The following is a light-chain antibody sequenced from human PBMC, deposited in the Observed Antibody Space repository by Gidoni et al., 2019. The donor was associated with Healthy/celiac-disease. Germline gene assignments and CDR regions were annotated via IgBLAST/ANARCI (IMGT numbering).Light chain of an antibody. Sequence: QSALTQPATVSGSTGQLITISCSGISSDVVSYNIVSWYQLPPGKAPKLMIYEGSKRPSGVSNRFSGSQSGNTASLTISGLQAEDEADYYCCSYAGWVFGGGTKLTVL. V-gene: IGLV2-23*01. J-gene: IGLJ3*02. CDR1: SSDVVSYNI. CDR2: EGS. CDR3: CSYAGWV.